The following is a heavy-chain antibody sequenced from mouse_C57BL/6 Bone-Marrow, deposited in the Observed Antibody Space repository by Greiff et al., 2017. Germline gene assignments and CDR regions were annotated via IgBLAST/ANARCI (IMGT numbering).Heavy chain of an antibody. CDR2: INPGSGGT. V-gene: IGHV1-54*01. CDR3: AREEGLLRFDY. D-gene: IGHD2-3*01. J-gene: IGHJ2*01. CDR1: GYAFTNYL. Sequence: VQVVESGAELVRPGTSVKVSCKASGYAFTNYLIEWVKQRPGQGLEWIGVINPGSGGTNYNEKFKGKATLTADKSSSTAYMQLSSLTSEDSAVYFCAREEGLLRFDYWGQGTTLTVSS.